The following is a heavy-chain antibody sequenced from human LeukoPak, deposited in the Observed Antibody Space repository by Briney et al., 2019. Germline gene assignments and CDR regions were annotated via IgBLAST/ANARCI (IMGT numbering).Heavy chain of an antibody. V-gene: IGHV3-7*01. CDR1: GFTFGSYS. D-gene: IGHD5/OR15-5a*01. CDR2: IKEDESEK. J-gene: IGHJ3*02. Sequence: GGSLRLSCAASGFTFGSYSMNWVRQAPGKGLEWVANIKEDESEKYYVDAVKGRFTISRDNAKNSVFLQMNSLRVEDTAVYYCARGVYAFDIWGQGTMVTVSS. CDR3: ARGVYAFDI.